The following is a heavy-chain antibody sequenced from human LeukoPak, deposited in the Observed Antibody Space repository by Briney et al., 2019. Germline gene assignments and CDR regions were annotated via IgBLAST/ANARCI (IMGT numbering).Heavy chain of an antibody. V-gene: IGHV3-30*03. CDR3: ATHGNYGSGSYYKPLDY. CDR2: ISYDGSNK. Sequence: GRSLRLSCAASGFTFSSYGMHWVRQAPGKGLEWVAVISYDGSNKYYADSEKGRFTISRDNSKNTLYLQMNSLRAEDTAVYYCATHGNYGSGSYYKPLDYWGQGTLVTVSS. D-gene: IGHD3-10*01. J-gene: IGHJ4*02. CDR1: GFTFSSYG.